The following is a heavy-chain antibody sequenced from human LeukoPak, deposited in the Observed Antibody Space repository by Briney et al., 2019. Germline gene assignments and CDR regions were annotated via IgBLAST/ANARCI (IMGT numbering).Heavy chain of an antibody. CDR3: AKAGTSGSYYFDY. CDR2: ISGSGGST. Sequence: GGSLRLSCAASGFTFSSYAMSWVRQAPGKGLEWVSAISGSGGSTYYADSVKGRFTISRDDSKNTLYLQMNSLRAEDTAVYYCAKAGTSGSYYFDYWGQGTLVTVSS. CDR1: GFTFSSYA. J-gene: IGHJ4*02. V-gene: IGHV3-23*01. D-gene: IGHD3-10*01.